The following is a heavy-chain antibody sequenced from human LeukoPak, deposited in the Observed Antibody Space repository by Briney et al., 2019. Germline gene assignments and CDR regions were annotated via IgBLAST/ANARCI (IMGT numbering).Heavy chain of an antibody. J-gene: IGHJ2*01. Sequence: SETLSLTCTVSGGSISSYYWSWFRQTPGKGPEWIGYIYYSGSTKYNPSLKSRATISVGRSKNQFSLKLNSVTAADTAVYYCARYWGVQLWPHWYFDLWGRGSLVTVSS. CDR1: GGSISSYY. V-gene: IGHV4-59*01. CDR2: IYYSGST. D-gene: IGHD5-18*01. CDR3: ARYWGVQLWPHWYFDL.